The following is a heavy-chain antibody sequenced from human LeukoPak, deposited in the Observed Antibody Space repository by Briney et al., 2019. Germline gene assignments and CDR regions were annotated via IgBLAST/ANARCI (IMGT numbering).Heavy chain of an antibody. CDR3: ARQIAVAGNWFDP. V-gene: IGHV4-61*02. CDR1: GGSISSGSYY. J-gene: IGHJ5*02. D-gene: IGHD6-19*01. Sequence: SETLSLTCTVSGGSISSGSYYWSWIRQPAGKGLEWIGRIYTSGSTNYNPSLKSRVTISVDTSKNQFSLKLSSVTAADTAVYYCARQIAVAGNWFDPWGQGTLVTVSS. CDR2: IYTSGST.